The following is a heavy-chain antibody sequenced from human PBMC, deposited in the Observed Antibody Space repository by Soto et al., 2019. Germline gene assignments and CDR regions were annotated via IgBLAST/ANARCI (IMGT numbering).Heavy chain of an antibody. V-gene: IGHV3-30*18. J-gene: IGHJ4*02. CDR3: AKDAAVGATIPHFDY. CDR2: ISYDGSNK. CDR1: GFTFSSYG. D-gene: IGHD1-26*01. Sequence: RLSCAASGFTFSSYGMHWVRQAPGKGLEWVAVISYDGSNKYYADSVKGRFTISRDNSKNTLYLQMNSLRAEDTAVYYCAKDAAVGATIPHFDYWGQGTLVTVSS.